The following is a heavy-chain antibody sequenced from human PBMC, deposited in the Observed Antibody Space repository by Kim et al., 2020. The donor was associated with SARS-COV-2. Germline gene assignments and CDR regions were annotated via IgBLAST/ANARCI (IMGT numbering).Heavy chain of an antibody. D-gene: IGHD3-3*01. CDR1: GGSFSGYY. V-gene: IGHV4-34*01. CDR3: ARGLRFLEWLLYSFGMDV. J-gene: IGHJ6*02. CDR2: INHSGST. Sequence: SETLSLTCAVYGGSFSGYYWSWIRQPPGKGLEWIGEINHSGSTNYNPSLKSRVTISVDTSKNQFSLKLSSVTAADTAVYYCARGLRFLEWLLYSFGMDVWGQGTTVTVSS.